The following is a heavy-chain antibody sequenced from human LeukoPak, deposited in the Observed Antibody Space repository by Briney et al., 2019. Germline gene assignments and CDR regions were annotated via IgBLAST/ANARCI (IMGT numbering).Heavy chain of an antibody. CDR1: GGSISSYY. CDR2: IYTSGST. J-gene: IGHJ5*02. D-gene: IGHD2-2*01. V-gene: IGHV4-4*07. Sequence: SETLSLTCTVSGGSISSYYWSWIRQPAGKGLEWIGRIYTSGSTNYNPSLKSRVTISVDKSENQFSLKLSSVTAADTAVYYCARELYCSSTSCRANNWFDPWGQGTLVTVSS. CDR3: ARELYCSSTSCRANNWFDP.